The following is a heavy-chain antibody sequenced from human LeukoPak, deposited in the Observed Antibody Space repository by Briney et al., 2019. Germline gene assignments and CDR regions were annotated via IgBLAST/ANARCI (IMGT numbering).Heavy chain of an antibody. D-gene: IGHD3-10*01. CDR1: GFTFSSYS. J-gene: IGHJ3*02. CDR2: ISSSSSHI. Sequence: PGGSLRLSCAASGFTFSSYSMTWVRQTPGKGLEWVSSISSSSSHIYYADSVKGRFTSSRDNAKSSLYLQMKRLRAEDTAVYYCARAQQSMVRGVIIPNDAFDIWGQGTMVTVSS. CDR3: ARAQQSMVRGVIIPNDAFDI. V-gene: IGHV3-21*01.